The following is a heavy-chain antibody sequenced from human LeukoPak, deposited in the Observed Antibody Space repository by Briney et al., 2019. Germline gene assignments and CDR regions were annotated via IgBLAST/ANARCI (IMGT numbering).Heavy chain of an antibody. CDR2: INHSGST. CDR1: GRSFSGYY. J-gene: IGHJ3*02. V-gene: IGHV4-34*01. D-gene: IGHD3-3*01. CDR3: ARARYDFWSAVGAFDI. Sequence: SETLSLTCAVYGRSFSGYYWSWIRQPPGKGLEWIGEINHSGSTNYNPSLKSRVTISVDTSRNQFSLKLSSVTAADTAVYYCARARYDFWSAVGAFDIWGQGTMVTVSS.